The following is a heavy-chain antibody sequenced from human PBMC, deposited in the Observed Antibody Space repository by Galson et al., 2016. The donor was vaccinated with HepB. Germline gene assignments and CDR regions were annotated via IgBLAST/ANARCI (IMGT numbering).Heavy chain of an antibody. Sequence: SLRLSCAASGFTFGSYTMSWVRQAPGKGLEWVSVISSSGGTTYYADSVKGRITISRDNSKNTLYLQMNSLRVDDTAVYYCAKEVGADRTVATYFDCWGQGTLVIVSS. CDR2: ISSSGGTT. CDR3: AKEVGADRTVATYFDC. J-gene: IGHJ4*02. D-gene: IGHD5-12*01. CDR1: GFTFGSYT. V-gene: IGHV3-23*01.